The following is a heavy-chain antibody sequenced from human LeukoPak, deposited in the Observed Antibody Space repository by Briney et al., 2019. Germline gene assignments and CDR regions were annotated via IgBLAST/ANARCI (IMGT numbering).Heavy chain of an antibody. CDR2: ISYDGSNK. V-gene: IGHV3-30*03. Sequence: GGSLRLSCAASGFTFSSYGMHWVRQAPGKGLEWVAVISYDGSNKYYADSVKGRFTISRDNAKNSLYLQMNNLRAEDTAVYYCARLFSSTWTPPDYWGQGTLVTVSS. CDR1: GFTFSSYG. D-gene: IGHD6-13*01. CDR3: ARLFSSTWTPPDY. J-gene: IGHJ4*02.